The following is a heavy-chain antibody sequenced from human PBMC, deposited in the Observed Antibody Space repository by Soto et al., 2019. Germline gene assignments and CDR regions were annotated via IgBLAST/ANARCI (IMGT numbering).Heavy chain of an antibody. J-gene: IGHJ5*02. CDR2: INHSGST. Sequence: SETLSLTCAVYGGSFSGYYWSWIRQPPGKGLEWIGEINHSGSTNYNPSLKSRVTISVDTSKNQFSLKLSSVTAADTAVYYCARERYVRPRNWFDPWGQGTLVTVSS. V-gene: IGHV4-34*01. CDR3: ARERYVRPRNWFDP. CDR1: GGSFSGYY. D-gene: IGHD3-9*01.